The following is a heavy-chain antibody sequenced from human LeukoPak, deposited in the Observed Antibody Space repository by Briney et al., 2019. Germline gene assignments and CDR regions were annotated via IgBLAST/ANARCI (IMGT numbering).Heavy chain of an antibody. CDR3: ARTYYDILTGPYYFDY. CDR1: GFTFSSYA. D-gene: IGHD3-9*01. CDR2: ISGSGGST. Sequence: GGSLRLSCAASGFTFSSYATSWVRQAPGKGLEWVSAISGSGGSTYYADSVKGRFTISRDNSKNTLYLQMNSLRAEDTAVYYCARTYYDILTGPYYFDYWGQGTLVTVSS. V-gene: IGHV3-23*01. J-gene: IGHJ4*02.